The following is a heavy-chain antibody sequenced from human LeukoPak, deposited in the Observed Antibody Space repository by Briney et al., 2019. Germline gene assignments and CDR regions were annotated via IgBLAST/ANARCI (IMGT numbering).Heavy chain of an antibody. V-gene: IGHV4-39*01. CDR1: GGSISSSSYY. D-gene: IGHD3-3*01. CDR3: ARIMAYDFWSGYHNPLAYYMDV. J-gene: IGHJ6*03. CDR2: IYYSGST. Sequence: SETLSLTCTVSGGSISSSSYYWGWIRQPPGKGLEWIGSIYYSGSTYYNPSLKSRVTISVDTSKNQFSLKLSSVTAADTAVYYCARIMAYDFWSGYHNPLAYYMDVWGKGTTVTVSS.